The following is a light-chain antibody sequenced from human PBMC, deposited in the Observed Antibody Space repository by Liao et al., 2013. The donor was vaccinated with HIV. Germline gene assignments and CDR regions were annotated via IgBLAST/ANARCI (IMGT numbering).Light chain of an antibody. CDR2: KDT. J-gene: IGLJ2*01. CDR1: YIGSKS. Sequence: SYXLAQPPSVAVAPGKTATLTCGGNYIGSKSVHWYQQKPGQYPPVLVIYKDTERPSGIPERFSGSSSGTTVTLTISGVQAEDEADYYCQSADSSGTVVFGGGTKLTVL. CDR3: QSADSSGTVV. V-gene: IGLV3-25*03.